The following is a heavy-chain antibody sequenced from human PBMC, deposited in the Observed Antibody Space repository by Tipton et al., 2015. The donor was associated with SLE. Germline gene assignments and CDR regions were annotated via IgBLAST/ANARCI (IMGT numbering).Heavy chain of an antibody. CDR3: AKRSGENFYSSGWNGALSFDY. CDR1: GLTVSSNY. V-gene: IGHV3-53*01. J-gene: IGHJ4*02. CDR2: IYSGGST. D-gene: IGHD6-19*01. Sequence: SLRLSCAASGLTVSSNYMSWVRQAPGKGLEWVSVIYSGGSTYYADSVKGRFTISRDNSKNTLYLQINSLRAEDTAVYYCAKRSGENFYSSGWNGALSFDYWGQGTLVTVSS.